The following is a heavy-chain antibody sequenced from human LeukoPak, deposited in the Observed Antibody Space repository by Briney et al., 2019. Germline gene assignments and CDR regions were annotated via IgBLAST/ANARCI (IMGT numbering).Heavy chain of an antibody. D-gene: IGHD4-17*01. CDR3: ARARPAEHLDYDGNWFDP. CDR2: IYYSGST. Sequence: SETLSLTCTVSGGFISSYYWSWIRQPPGQGLEWIGYIYYSGSTNYNPSLKSRVTISVDTSKNQFSLKLSSVTAADTAVYYCARARPAEHLDYDGNWFDPWGQGTLVTVSS. CDR1: GGFISSYY. V-gene: IGHV4-59*01. J-gene: IGHJ5*02.